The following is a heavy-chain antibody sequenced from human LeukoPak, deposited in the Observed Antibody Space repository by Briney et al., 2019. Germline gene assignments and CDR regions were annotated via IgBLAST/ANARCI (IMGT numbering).Heavy chain of an antibody. V-gene: IGHV6-1*01. J-gene: IGHJ3*01. CDR3: ARGGLVRGSLNSLTGFDF. CDR2: IYYRSQWYN. D-gene: IGHD3-10*01. CDR1: GDIVSSGSGG. Sequence: SQTLSLTCDISGDIVSSGSGGWNWIRQSPSRGLEWLGRIYYRSQWYNDDAVSVKGRISINPDTAKNQFSLHLNSVTPDDTALYYCARGGLVRGSLNSLTGFDFWGQGTMVTVSS.